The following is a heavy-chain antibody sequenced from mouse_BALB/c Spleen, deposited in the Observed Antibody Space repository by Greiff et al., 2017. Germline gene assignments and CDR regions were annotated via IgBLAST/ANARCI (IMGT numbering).Heavy chain of an antibody. Sequence: VQLKESGPDLVKPSQSLSLTCTVTGYSITSGYSWHWIRQFPGNKLEWMGYIHYSGSTNCNPSLKSRISITRDTSRNQFFLQLNSVTTEDTATYYCAREGIYGNFAMDYWGQGTSVTVSS. CDR1: GYSITSGYS. V-gene: IGHV3-1*02. D-gene: IGHD2-1*01. CDR3: AREGIYGNFAMDY. CDR2: IHYSGST. J-gene: IGHJ4*01.